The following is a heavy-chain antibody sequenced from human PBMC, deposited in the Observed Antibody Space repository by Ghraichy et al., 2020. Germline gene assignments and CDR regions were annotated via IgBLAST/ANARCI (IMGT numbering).Heavy chain of an antibody. J-gene: IGHJ4*02. V-gene: IGHV4-59*01. CDR1: GGSISSYY. CDR3: ARSRPGYSYVFDF. CDR2: IYYSGST. D-gene: IGHD5-12*01. Sequence: GSLSLTCTVSGGSISSYYWSWIRQPPGKGLEWIGYIYYSGSTNYNPSLKSRVTISVDTAKNQFSLELSSVTDADTAVYYCARSRPGYSYVFDFWGQGTLVTVSS.